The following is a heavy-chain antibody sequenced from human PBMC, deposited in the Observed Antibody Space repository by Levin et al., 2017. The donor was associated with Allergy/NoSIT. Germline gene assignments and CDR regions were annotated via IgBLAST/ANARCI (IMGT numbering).Heavy chain of an antibody. CDR1: GFAFSTYA. J-gene: IGHJ3*02. V-gene: IGHV3-23*01. Sequence: GESLKISCAASGFAFSTYATIWVRQAPGKGLEWVSAIAGGGAPTYYADSVTGRFTISRDSSKNTLYLQMNSLRAEDTALYYCARIWVSGAFDIWGRGTMVTVSS. CDR3: ARIWVSGAFDI. D-gene: IGHD3-16*01. CDR2: IAGGGAPT.